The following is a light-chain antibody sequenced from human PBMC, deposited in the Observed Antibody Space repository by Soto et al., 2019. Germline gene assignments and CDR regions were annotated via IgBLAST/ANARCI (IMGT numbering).Light chain of an antibody. Sequence: EIVLTQSPATLSLSPGERATLSCRASQSVSSSYLAWYQQKPGQAPRLLIYGASSRATGIPDRFSGSGSGTDFTLTISGLEPEDFAVYYCQQRSVWPITFGQGTRLEIK. CDR2: GAS. CDR3: QQRSVWPIT. J-gene: IGKJ5*01. V-gene: IGKV3D-20*02. CDR1: QSVSSSY.